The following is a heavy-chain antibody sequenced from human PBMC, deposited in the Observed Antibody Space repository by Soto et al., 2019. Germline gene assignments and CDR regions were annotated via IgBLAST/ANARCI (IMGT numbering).Heavy chain of an antibody. CDR3: ARDGGPGGDYYYAMDV. J-gene: IGHJ6*02. CDR1: GCSISRSSAYY. CDR2: IYSGGTT. Sequence: QVQLQESGPGLVKPSQTLSLTCTVSGCSISRSSAYYWSWIRQHPAKGLEWIGYIYSGGTTNYNPSLRSRVTISLDTANNQFSLNLSSVTAADTALYYCARDGGPGGDYYYAMDVWGQGTTVTVSS. D-gene: IGHD3-16*01. V-gene: IGHV4-31*03.